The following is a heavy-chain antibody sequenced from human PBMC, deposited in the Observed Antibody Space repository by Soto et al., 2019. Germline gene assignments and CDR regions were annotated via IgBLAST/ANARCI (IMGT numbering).Heavy chain of an antibody. J-gene: IGHJ6*02. CDR3: ARDRGMWGKSGLDV. V-gene: IGHV4-31*03. CDR1: GGSISSGGYY. CDR2: IYYSGST. Sequence: QVQLQESGPGRVKPSQTLSLTCTVSGGSISSGGYYWSWIRQHPGKGLEWIGYIYYSGSTYYNPSLKSRVTISVDTSKNQFSLKLSSVTAADTAVYYCARDRGMWGKSGLDVWGQGTTVTVSS. D-gene: IGHD3-10*01.